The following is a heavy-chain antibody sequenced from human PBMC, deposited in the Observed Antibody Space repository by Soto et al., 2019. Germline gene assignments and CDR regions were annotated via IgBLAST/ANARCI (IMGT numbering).Heavy chain of an antibody. V-gene: IGHV1-18*04. CDR1: GYTFTSYG. J-gene: IGHJ4*02. D-gene: IGHD6-13*01. Sequence: QVQRVQSGAEVKKPGASVKVSCKASGYTFTSYGISWVRQAPVQGLEWMGWISAYNGNTNYAQKLQGRVTMTTDTSTSTAYMALRSLRSDDTAVYLFARDGARSWELDYWGQGNLVTVSS. CDR3: ARDGARSWELDY. CDR2: ISAYNGNT.